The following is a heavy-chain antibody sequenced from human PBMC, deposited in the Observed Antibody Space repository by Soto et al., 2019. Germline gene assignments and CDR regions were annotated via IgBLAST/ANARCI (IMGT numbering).Heavy chain of an antibody. V-gene: IGHV3-30*18. Sequence: QVQLVESGGGVVQPGRSLRLSCAASGFTFSSYGMHWVRQAPGKGLEWVAVISYDGSNKYYADSVKSRFTISRDNSKNTLYLQMNSRRAEDTAVYYCAKEAVKGDAFDIWGQGTMVTVS. J-gene: IGHJ3*02. CDR2: ISYDGSNK. CDR1: GFTFSSYG. CDR3: AKEAVKGDAFDI.